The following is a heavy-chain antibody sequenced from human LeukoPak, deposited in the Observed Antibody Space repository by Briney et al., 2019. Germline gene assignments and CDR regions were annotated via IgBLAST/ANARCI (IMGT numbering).Heavy chain of an antibody. D-gene: IGHD5-24*01. CDR3: ARGINVEYYYYYYMDV. CDR1: GGTFSSYA. Sequence: SVKVSCKASGGTFSSYAISWVRQAPGQGLEWMGGIIPIFGTANYAQKFQGRVTITTDESTSTAYMELSSLRSEDTAVYYCARGINVEYYYYYYMDVWGKGPTVTVSS. CDR2: IIPIFGTA. J-gene: IGHJ6*03. V-gene: IGHV1-69*05.